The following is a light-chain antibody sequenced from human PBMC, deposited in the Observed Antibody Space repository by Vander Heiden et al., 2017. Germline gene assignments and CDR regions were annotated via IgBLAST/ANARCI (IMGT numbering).Light chain of an antibody. V-gene: IGKV3-15*01. Sequence: EIGITQSPATLSVSPGERATLSCRASQSVSSSVAWYQQKPGQAPRLLIYGASTRATGIAARCSGSGSGTEFTLTSSSLQAEDFADYCWQQDNNSHTFGGGTKVEIK. CDR2: GAS. J-gene: IGKJ4*01. CDR1: QSVSSS. CDR3: QQDNNSHT.